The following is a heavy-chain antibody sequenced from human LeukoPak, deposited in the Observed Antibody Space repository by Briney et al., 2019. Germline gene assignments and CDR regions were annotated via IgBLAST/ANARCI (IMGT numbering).Heavy chain of an antibody. D-gene: IGHD3-22*01. J-gene: IGHJ5*02. Sequence: GGSLRLSCAASGFTFSSYAMSWVRQAPGKGLEWVSGISWNSGSIGYADSVKGRFTISRDNAKNSLYLQMNSLRAEDTALYYCAKGFYDSSGYCDHWGQGTLVTVSS. CDR3: AKGFYDSSGYCDH. CDR1: GFTFSSYA. V-gene: IGHV3-9*01. CDR2: ISWNSGSI.